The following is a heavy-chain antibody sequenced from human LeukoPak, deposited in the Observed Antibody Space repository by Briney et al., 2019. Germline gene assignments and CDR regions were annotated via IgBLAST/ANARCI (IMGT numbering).Heavy chain of an antibody. Sequence: GASVKVSCKASGYTFTGYYMHWVRQAPGQRLEWMGWINPNSGGTKYAQKFQGRVTMTRDTSISTAYMELSRLRSDDTAVYYCARESDTALFDIWGQGTMVTVSS. J-gene: IGHJ3*02. V-gene: IGHV1-2*02. CDR3: ARESDTALFDI. CDR2: INPNSGGT. CDR1: GYTFTGYY. D-gene: IGHD5-18*01.